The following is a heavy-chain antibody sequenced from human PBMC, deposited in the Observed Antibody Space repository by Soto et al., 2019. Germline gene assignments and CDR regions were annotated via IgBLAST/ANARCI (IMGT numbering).Heavy chain of an antibody. CDR2: IYYSGST. V-gene: IGHV4-30-4*01. Sequence: PSETLSLTCSVSGGSISSGDYYWNWIRQPPGKGLEWIGHIYYSGSTYYNSSLKSRVTISLDTSKNQFSLKLSSVTAADTAVYYCARVPDVWGQGTLVTVSS. CDR1: GGSISSGDYY. J-gene: IGHJ4*02. CDR3: ARVPDV.